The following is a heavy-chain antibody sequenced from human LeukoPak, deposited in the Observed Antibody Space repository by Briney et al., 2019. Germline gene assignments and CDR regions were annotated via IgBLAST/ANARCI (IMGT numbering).Heavy chain of an antibody. CDR3: ARVAQYSSAWYSFDY. CDR2: IRSSGSPI. D-gene: IGHD6-19*01. J-gene: IGHJ4*02. V-gene: IGHV3-48*03. Sequence: GGSLRLSCVASAFTFSSYEMNWVRQAPGEGLEWVSHIRSSGSPIYYADSVKGRFTISRDNAKNTLYLQMNSLRAEDTAVYYCARVAQYSSAWYSFDYWGQGTLVTVSS. CDR1: AFTFSSYE.